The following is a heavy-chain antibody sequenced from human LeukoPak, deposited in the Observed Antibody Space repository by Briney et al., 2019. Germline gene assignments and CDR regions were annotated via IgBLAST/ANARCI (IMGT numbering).Heavy chain of an antibody. V-gene: IGHV4-34*01. CDR3: ARGLRAPTRW. CDR2: INHSGST. Sequence: SETLSLTCAVYGGSFSGYYWSWIRQPPGKGLEWIGEINHSGSTNYNPSLKSRVTISVDTSKNQFSLKLSSVTAADTAVYYCARGLRAPTRWWGQGTLVTVSP. D-gene: IGHD3-10*01. J-gene: IGHJ4*02. CDR1: GGSFSGYY.